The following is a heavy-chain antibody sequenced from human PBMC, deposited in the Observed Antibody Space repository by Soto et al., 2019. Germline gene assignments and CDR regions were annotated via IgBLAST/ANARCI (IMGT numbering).Heavy chain of an antibody. J-gene: IGHJ5*02. Sequence: XETLSLTCSVYGGSFSGYYWSWIRQPPGKGLDWIGEINHSGSTNYNPSLKSRVTISVDTSKNQFSLKLSSVTAADTAVYYCARGPYYDFWSGLPPGDNWFDHWGQGTLVTVSS. CDR2: INHSGST. CDR1: GGSFSGYY. CDR3: ARGPYYDFWSGLPPGDNWFDH. V-gene: IGHV4-34*01. D-gene: IGHD3-3*01.